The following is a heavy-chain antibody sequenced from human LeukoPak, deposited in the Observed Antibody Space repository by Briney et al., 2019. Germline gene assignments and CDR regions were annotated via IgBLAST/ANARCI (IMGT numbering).Heavy chain of an antibody. Sequence: GGSLRLSCAASGFTFSGSAMHWVRQASGKGLEWVGRIRSKANTYATAYAASAKGRFTISRDDSKNTAYLQMNSLKTEDTAVYYCTRHPRYDMGYAFDIWGQGTMVTVSS. D-gene: IGHD3-22*01. CDR1: GFTFSGSA. CDR2: IRSKANTYAT. J-gene: IGHJ3*02. V-gene: IGHV3-73*01. CDR3: TRHPRYDMGYAFDI.